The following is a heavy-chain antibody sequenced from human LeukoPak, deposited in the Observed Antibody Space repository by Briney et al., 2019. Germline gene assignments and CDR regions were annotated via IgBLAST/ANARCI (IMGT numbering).Heavy chain of an antibody. CDR1: GGSISSYY. D-gene: IGHD5-24*01. CDR3: ASSRPVEMATIVFDY. Sequence: PSETLSLTCTVSGGSISSYYWSWIRQPAGKGLEWIGRIYTSGSTNYNPSLKSRVTMSVDTSKNQFSLKLSSVTAAHTAVYYCASSRPVEMATIVFDYWGQGTLVTVSS. CDR2: IYTSGST. J-gene: IGHJ4*02. V-gene: IGHV4-4*07.